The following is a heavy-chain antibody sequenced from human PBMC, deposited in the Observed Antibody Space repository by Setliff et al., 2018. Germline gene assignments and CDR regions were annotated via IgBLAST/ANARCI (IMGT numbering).Heavy chain of an antibody. V-gene: IGHV5-51*01. J-gene: IGHJ3*02. CDR1: GDIFATSW. D-gene: IGHD3-16*01. CDR3: ARVAEYDAIDI. CDR2: IWPGDSDT. Sequence: PGESLKISCRVSGDIFATSWIGWVRQMPGKGLDFIGIIWPGDSDTRYSPSFLGQVTISVDKSANSAYLQWNSLRHEDTAVYYCARVAEYDAIDIWGQGTMVTVSS.